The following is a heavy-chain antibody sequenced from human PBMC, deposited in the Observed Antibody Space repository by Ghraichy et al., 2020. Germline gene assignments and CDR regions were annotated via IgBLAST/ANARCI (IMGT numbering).Heavy chain of an antibody. Sequence: GGSLRLSCAASGFTFSSYSMNWVRQAPGKGLEWVSYISSSSTIYYADSVKGRFTISRDNAKNSLYLQMNSLRDEDTAVYYCARENTMVRGVIDYWGQGTLVTVSS. J-gene: IGHJ4*02. D-gene: IGHD3-10*01. CDR2: ISSSSTI. CDR1: GFTFSSYS. CDR3: ARENTMVRGVIDY. V-gene: IGHV3-48*02.